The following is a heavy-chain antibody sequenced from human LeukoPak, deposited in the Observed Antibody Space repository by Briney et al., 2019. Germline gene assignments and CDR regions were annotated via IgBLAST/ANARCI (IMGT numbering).Heavy chain of an antibody. D-gene: IGHD2-15*01. CDR1: GFTFSSSA. CDR2: ISNNGGYT. CDR3: VKQLGYCSDGSCYFPY. J-gene: IGHJ4*02. V-gene: IGHV3-23*01. Sequence: SGGSLRLSCAASGFTFSSSAMSWVRQAPGKGLEWVSAISNNGGYTYYADSVQGRFTISRDNSKSTLCLQMNSLRAEDTAVYYCVKQLGYCSDGSCYFPYWGQGTPVTVSS.